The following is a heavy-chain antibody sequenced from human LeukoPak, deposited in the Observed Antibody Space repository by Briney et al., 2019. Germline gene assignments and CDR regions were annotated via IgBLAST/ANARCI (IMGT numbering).Heavy chain of an antibody. CDR3: ATAPPIRYFDWSDAFDI. CDR2: ISSSSSTI. CDR1: GFTFSSYN. J-gene: IGHJ3*02. Sequence: GGSLRLSCAASGFTFSSYNMNWVRQAPGKGLEWVSYISSSSSTIYYADSVKGRFTISRDNAKNSLYLQMNSLRDEDTAVYYCATAPPIRYFDWSDAFDIWGQGTMVTVSS. D-gene: IGHD3-9*01. V-gene: IGHV3-48*02.